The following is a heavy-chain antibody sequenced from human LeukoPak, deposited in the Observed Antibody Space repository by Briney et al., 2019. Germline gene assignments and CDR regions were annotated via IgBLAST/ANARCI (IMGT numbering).Heavy chain of an antibody. Sequence: GGSLRLPCAASGFTFSSYGMHWVRQAPGKGLEWVAVIWYDGSNKYYADSVKGRFTISRDNSKNTLYLQMNSLRAEDTAVYYCASNLDGGPAVYYYYGMDVWGQGTTVTVSS. CDR2: IWYDGSNK. CDR3: ASNLDGGPAVYYYYGMDV. V-gene: IGHV3-33*01. J-gene: IGHJ6*02. D-gene: IGHD4-23*01. CDR1: GFTFSSYG.